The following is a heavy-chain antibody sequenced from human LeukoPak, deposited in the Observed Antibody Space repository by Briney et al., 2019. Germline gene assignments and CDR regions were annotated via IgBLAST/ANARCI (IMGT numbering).Heavy chain of an antibody. CDR2: ISWNSGSI. D-gene: IGHD1-14*01. Sequence: QSGGSLRLSCAASGFTFDDYAMHWVRQAPGKGLEWVSGISWNSGSIGYADSVKGRFTTSRDNAKNSLYLQMNSLRAEDTALYYCAKDIATGNRLYYFDYWGQGTLVTVSS. V-gene: IGHV3-9*01. J-gene: IGHJ4*02. CDR1: GFTFDDYA. CDR3: AKDIATGNRLYYFDY.